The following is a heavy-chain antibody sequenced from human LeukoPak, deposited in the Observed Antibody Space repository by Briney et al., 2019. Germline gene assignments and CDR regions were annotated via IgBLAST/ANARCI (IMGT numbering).Heavy chain of an antibody. J-gene: IGHJ5*02. CDR2: IKQDGSEK. D-gene: IGHD2-15*01. V-gene: IGHV3-7*01. Sequence: GRSLRLSCAASGFTFSSYWMSWVRRAPGKGLEWVANIKQDGSEKYYVDSVKGRFTISRDNAKNSLYLQMNSLRAEDTAVYYCARAPGTGYCSGGSCYSWWFDPWGQRTLVTVSS. CDR1: GFTFSSYW. CDR3: ARAPGTGYCSGGSCYSWWFDP.